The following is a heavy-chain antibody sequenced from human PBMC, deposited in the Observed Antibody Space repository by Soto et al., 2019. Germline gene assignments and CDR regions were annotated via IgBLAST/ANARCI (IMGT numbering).Heavy chain of an antibody. D-gene: IGHD3-16*01. CDR2: ISGSGGST. Sequence: AGGSLRLSCAASGFTFSSYAMSWVRQAPGKGLEWVSAISGSGGSTYYADSVKGRFTISRDNSKNTLYLQMNSLRAEDTAVYYCAKDSIHLFGDYYYGMDVWGQGTTVTVSS. V-gene: IGHV3-23*01. CDR3: AKDSIHLFGDYYYGMDV. CDR1: GFTFSSYA. J-gene: IGHJ6*02.